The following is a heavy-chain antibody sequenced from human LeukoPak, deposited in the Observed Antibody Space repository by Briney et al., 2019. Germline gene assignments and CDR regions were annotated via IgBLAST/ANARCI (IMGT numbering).Heavy chain of an antibody. CDR1: GFTFSSYW. Sequence: QTGGSLRLSCAASGFTFSSYWMSWVRQAPGKGLEWVANIKQDGSEKYYVDSVKGRFTISRDNSKNTLYLQMNSLRAEDTAVYYCASEYRRPNWFDPWDQGTLVTVSS. J-gene: IGHJ5*02. D-gene: IGHD2-2*01. CDR3: ASEYRRPNWFDP. CDR2: IKQDGSEK. V-gene: IGHV3-7*01.